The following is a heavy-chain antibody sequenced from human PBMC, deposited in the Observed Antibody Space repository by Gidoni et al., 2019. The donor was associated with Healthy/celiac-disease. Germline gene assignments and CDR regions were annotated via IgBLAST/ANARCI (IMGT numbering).Heavy chain of an antibody. D-gene: IGHD6-19*01. Sequence: QITFKESGPTLVKPTQTLTLTCTFSGFSLSTSGVCVGWILQPPGKALEWLTLIYWDDDKRYSPSLKSMLTITKDTSKNQFVLTMTYMDPLDTATYYCAHRRSVIAVAGYFDYGGQGTLVTVSS. CDR1: GFSLSTSGVC. V-gene: IGHV2-5*02. CDR2: IYWDDDK. J-gene: IGHJ4*02. CDR3: AHRRSVIAVAGYFDY.